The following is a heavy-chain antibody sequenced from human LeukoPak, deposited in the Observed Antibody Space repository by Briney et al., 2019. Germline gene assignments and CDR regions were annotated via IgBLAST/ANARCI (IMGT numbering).Heavy chain of an antibody. Sequence: GGSLRLSCAASGFTFTSYNMNWVRQAPGKGLEWVANIKQDGSEKYYVDSVKGRFTISRDNAKNSLYLQMNSLRAEDTAVYYCARGQDGYPDYWGQGTLVTVPS. CDR1: GFTFTSYN. CDR2: IKQDGSEK. D-gene: IGHD5-24*01. J-gene: IGHJ4*02. V-gene: IGHV3-7*03. CDR3: ARGQDGYPDY.